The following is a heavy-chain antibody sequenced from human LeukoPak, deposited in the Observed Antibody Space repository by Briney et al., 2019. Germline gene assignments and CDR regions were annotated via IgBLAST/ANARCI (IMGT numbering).Heavy chain of an antibody. CDR1: GGSISSYY. V-gene: IGHV4-59*01. CDR3: ARVDYDILTGYSLDAFDI. CDR2: IYYSGST. Sequence: SETLSLTCTVSGGSISSYYWSWIRQPPGKGLEWIGYIYYSGSTNYNPPLKSRVTISVDTSKNQFSLKLSSVTAADTAVYYCARVDYDILTGYSLDAFDIWGQGTMVTVSS. D-gene: IGHD3-9*01. J-gene: IGHJ3*02.